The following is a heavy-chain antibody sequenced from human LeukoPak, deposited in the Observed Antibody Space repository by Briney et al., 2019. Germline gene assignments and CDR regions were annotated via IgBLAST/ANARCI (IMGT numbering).Heavy chain of an antibody. J-gene: IGHJ6*03. D-gene: IGHD6-19*01. CDR1: GGSFSGYY. CDR2: INHSGST. V-gene: IGHV4-34*01. CDR3: ARKPRTQYSSGWYTGYYYYMDV. Sequence: KPSETLSLTCAVYGGSFSGYYWSWIRQPPGKGPEWIGEINHSGSTNYNPSLKSRVTISVDTSKNQFSLKLSSVTAADTAVYYCARKPRTQYSSGWYTGYYYYMDVWGKGTTVTVSS.